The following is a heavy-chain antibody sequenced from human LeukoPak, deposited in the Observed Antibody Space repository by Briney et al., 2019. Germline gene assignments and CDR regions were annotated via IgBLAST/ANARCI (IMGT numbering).Heavy chain of an antibody. CDR3: ARDSSSSADYYYGMDV. CDR2: ISAYNGNT. V-gene: IGHV1-18*01. D-gene: IGHD6-6*01. J-gene: IGHJ6*02. Sequence: GASVKVSCKASGYTFTSYGIIWVRQAPGQGLEWMGWISAYNGNTNYAQKLQGRVTMTTDTSTSTAYMELRSLRSDDTAVYYCARDSSSSADYYYGMDVWGQGTTVTVSS. CDR1: GYTFTSYG.